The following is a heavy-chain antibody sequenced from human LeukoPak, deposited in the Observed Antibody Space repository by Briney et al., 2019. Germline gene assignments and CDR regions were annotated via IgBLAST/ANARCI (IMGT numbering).Heavy chain of an antibody. CDR1: GGTFSSYA. Sequence: SVKVSCKASGGTFSSYAISWVRQAPGQGLEWMGRIIPIFGTANYAQKFQGRVTITTDESTSTAYMELSSLRSEDTAVYYCARDHRGIAARPYSDYWGQGTLVTVSS. V-gene: IGHV1-69*05. CDR2: IIPIFGTA. CDR3: ARDHRGIAARPYSDY. J-gene: IGHJ4*02. D-gene: IGHD6-6*01.